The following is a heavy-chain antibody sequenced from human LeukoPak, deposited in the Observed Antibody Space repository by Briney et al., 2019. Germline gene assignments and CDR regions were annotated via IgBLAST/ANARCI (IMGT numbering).Heavy chain of an antibody. CDR3: ASYSYYYDSSGYFDY. CDR1: GGSFSGYY. CDR2: INHSGST. V-gene: IGHV4-34*01. J-gene: IGHJ4*02. Sequence: SETLSLTCAVYGGSFSGYYWSWIRQPPGKGLEWIGEINHSGSTNYNPSLKSRVTISVDTSKNQFSLKLSSVTAADSAVYYCASYSYYYDSSGYFDYWGQGTLVTVSS. D-gene: IGHD3-22*01.